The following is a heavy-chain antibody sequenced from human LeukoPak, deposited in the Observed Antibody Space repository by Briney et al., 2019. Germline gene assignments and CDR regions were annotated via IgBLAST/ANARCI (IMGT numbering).Heavy chain of an antibody. J-gene: IGHJ4*02. Sequence: GASVKVSCKTSGYTFTSYGISWVRQAPGQGLEWMGWISAYNGNTNYAQRLQGRVTMTTDTSTNTAYMSLRRLRSDYTAVYYCARGVEYYTSRSYFDYWGQGTLVTVSS. CDR3: ARGVEYYTSRSYFDY. V-gene: IGHV1-18*01. CDR1: GYTFTSYG. D-gene: IGHD3-10*01. CDR2: ISAYNGNT.